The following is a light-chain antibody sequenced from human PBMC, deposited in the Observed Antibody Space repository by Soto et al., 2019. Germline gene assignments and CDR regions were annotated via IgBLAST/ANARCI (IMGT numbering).Light chain of an antibody. CDR2: EVT. CDR3: TSYVGNDIWV. CDR1: SSDVGAYKY. V-gene: IGLV2-8*01. Sequence: QSALTQPPSASGSPGQSVTISCTGTSSDVGAYKYVSWYQQYPGKAPKLMIYEVTKRPSGVPDRFSGSKSGNTASLTVSGLWAEDEADYYCTSYVGNDIWVFGGGTKLTVL. J-gene: IGLJ3*02.